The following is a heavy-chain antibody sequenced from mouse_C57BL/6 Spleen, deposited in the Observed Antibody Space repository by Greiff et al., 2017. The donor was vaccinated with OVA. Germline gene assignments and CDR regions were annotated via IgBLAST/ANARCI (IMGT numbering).Heavy chain of an antibody. Sequence: QVQLQQSGAELVMPGASVKLSCKASGYTFTSYWMHWVKQRPGQGLEWIGEIDPSDSYTNYNQKFKGKSTLTVDKSSSTAYMQLSSLTSEDSAVYYGARRHDYDKAWFAYWGQGTLVTVSA. CDR2: IDPSDSYT. V-gene: IGHV1-69*01. J-gene: IGHJ3*01. D-gene: IGHD2-4*01. CDR1: GYTFTSYW. CDR3: ARRHDYDKAWFAY.